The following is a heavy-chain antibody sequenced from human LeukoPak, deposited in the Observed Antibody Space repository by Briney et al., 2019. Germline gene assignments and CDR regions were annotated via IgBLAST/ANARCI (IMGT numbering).Heavy chain of an antibody. CDR2: IKSKTDGGTT. J-gene: IGHJ4*02. D-gene: IGHD3-22*01. CDR1: GFTFSNAW. V-gene: IGHV3-15*01. Sequence: SGGSLRLSCAASGFTFSNAWMSWVRQAPGKGLEWVGRIKSKTDGGTTDYAAPVKGRFTISRDDSKNTLYLQMNSLKTEDTAVYYCTTDLSYYYDSSGYFELDYWGQGTLVTVSS. CDR3: TTDLSYYYDSSGYFELDY.